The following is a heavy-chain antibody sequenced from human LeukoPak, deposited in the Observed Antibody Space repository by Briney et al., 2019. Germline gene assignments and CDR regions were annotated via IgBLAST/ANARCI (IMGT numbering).Heavy chain of an antibody. Sequence: GGSLRLSCVAAGFTFDEESMHWVRQVPGKGREWVSAISWNSGDIVYADSVKGRFTTSRDNAKNSLYLQMNSLRADDTALYYCAKEGDHSRGFDYWGQGTLVTVSS. V-gene: IGHV3-9*01. J-gene: IGHJ4*02. CDR1: GFTFDEES. CDR2: ISWNSGDI. CDR3: AKEGDHSRGFDY. D-gene: IGHD1-14*01.